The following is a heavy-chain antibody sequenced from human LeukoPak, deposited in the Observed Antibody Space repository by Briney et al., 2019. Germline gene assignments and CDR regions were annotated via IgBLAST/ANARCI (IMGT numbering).Heavy chain of an antibody. J-gene: IGHJ6*03. D-gene: IGHD4-17*01. CDR2: IRSKANSYAT. CDR1: GFTFSGSA. V-gene: IGHV3-73*01. Sequence: PGGSLRLSCAASGFTFSGSAMHWVRQASRKGLEWVGRIRSKANSYATAYAASVKGRFTISRDDSKNTAYLQMNSLKTEDTAVYYCTKTTVTFYYYYYMDVWGKGTTVTISS. CDR3: TKTTVTFYYYYYMDV.